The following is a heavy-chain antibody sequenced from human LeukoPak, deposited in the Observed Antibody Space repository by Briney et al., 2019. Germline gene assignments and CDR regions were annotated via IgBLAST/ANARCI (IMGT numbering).Heavy chain of an antibody. CDR1: GYTFTSYG. J-gene: IGHJ6*02. CDR2: ISAYNGNT. Sequence: ASVKVSCKASGYTFTSYGISWVRQAPGQGLEWMGWISAYNGNTNYAQKLQGRVTMTTDTSTSTAYMELRSLRSDDTAVYYCARGPDILTGYPNYYYGMDVWGQGTTVTVSS. D-gene: IGHD3-9*01. CDR3: ARGPDILTGYPNYYYGMDV. V-gene: IGHV1-18*01.